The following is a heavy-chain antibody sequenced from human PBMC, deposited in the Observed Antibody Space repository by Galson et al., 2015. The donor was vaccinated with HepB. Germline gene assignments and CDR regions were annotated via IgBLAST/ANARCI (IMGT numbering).Heavy chain of an antibody. CDR2: IDPTNSYS. CDR3: ARQGSDWYSGGNWFDS. V-gene: IGHV5-10-1*01. Sequence: QSGAEVKKPGESLRISCEASGYKFSSYSITWVRQMPEKGLEWMGRIDPTNSYSNYNPSFQGHVTMSVDKSINTAFLYWSSLKASDTATYYCARQGSDWYSGGNWFDSWGQGTQVTVSS. CDR1: GYKFSSYS. D-gene: IGHD6-19*01. J-gene: IGHJ5*01.